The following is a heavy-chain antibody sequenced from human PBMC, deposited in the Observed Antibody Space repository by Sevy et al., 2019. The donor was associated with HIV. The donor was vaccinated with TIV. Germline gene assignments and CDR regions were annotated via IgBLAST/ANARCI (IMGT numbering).Heavy chain of an antibody. D-gene: IGHD6-13*01. Sequence: ASVKVSCKASGYTFTSYGISWVRQAPGQGLEWMGWISAYNGNTNYAQKLQGRVTMTTDTSTSTAYMELRSLRSDDTAVSYCARDPAGSSSWYGQGDFDYWGQGTLVTVSS. CDR2: ISAYNGNT. V-gene: IGHV1-18*04. J-gene: IGHJ4*02. CDR3: ARDPAGSSSWYGQGDFDY. CDR1: GYTFTSYG.